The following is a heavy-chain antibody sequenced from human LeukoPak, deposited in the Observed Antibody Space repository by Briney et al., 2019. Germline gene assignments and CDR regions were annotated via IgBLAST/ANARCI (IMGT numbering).Heavy chain of an antibody. J-gene: IGHJ5*02. CDR2: INHSGST. CDR3: ARGPVSEVDIVATITSVPFDP. CDR1: GGSFSGYY. Sequence: PSETLSLTCAVYGGSFSGYYWSWIRQPPGKGLEWIGEINHSGSTNYNPSLKSRVTISVDTSKNQFSLKLSSVTAADTAVYYCARGPVSEVDIVATITSVPFDPWGQGTLVTVSS. D-gene: IGHD5-12*01. V-gene: IGHV4-34*01.